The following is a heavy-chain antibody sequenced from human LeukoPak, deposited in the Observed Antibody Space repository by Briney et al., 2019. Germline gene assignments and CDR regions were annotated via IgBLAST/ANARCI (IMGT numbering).Heavy chain of an antibody. V-gene: IGHV1-2*02. Sequence: ASVKVSCKASGYTFTDSYMHWVRQAPGQGLEWMGWINPNNGGTKYAQKFQGRVTMTRDTSISTAYMELSRLRSDDTAVYYCARDHQLVAFDPWGQGTLVTVSS. CDR3: ARDHQLVAFDP. CDR2: INPNNGGT. J-gene: IGHJ5*02. D-gene: IGHD6-13*01. CDR1: GYTFTDSY.